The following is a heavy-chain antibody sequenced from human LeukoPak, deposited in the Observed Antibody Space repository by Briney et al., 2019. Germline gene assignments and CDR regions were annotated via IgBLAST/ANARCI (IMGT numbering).Heavy chain of an antibody. Sequence: GGSLRLSYAASGFTFSSYSMNWVRQAPGKGLEWVSSIGSTSRSIYYADSVKGRFTISRDNAKNSLYLQMNSLRAEDTAAYYCAKDSGSYSSYSFFDYWGQGTLVTVSS. CDR2: IGSTSRSI. V-gene: IGHV3-21*04. D-gene: IGHD6-6*01. CDR3: AKDSGSYSSYSFFDY. CDR1: GFTFSSYS. J-gene: IGHJ4*02.